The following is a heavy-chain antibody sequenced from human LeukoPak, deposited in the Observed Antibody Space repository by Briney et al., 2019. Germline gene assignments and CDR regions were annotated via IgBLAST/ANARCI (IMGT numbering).Heavy chain of an antibody. V-gene: IGHV5-51*01. J-gene: IGHJ6*02. CDR2: IVPGDSDT. CDR3: ASALGYCSNTKCSRNFYGLDV. D-gene: IGHD2-2*01. Sequence: PGESLKISFKGSGSRFTSTWIGWVRQIPGKGLEWIGLIVPGDSDTRYSPSFQGQVTISADKSISTAYLQWSSLKAADTAMYYCASALGYCSNTKCSRNFYGLDVWGQGTTVTVSS. CDR1: GSRFTSTW.